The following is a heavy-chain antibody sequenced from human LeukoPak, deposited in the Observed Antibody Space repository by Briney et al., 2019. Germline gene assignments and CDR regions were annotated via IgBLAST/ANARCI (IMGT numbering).Heavy chain of an antibody. Sequence: GRSLRLSCAASGFTFSSYGMHWVRQAPGKGLEWVAVIWYDGSNKYYADSVKGRFTISRDNSKNTLYLQMNSLRAEDTAVYYCARDYYYDSSGYKFDYWGQGTLVTVSS. J-gene: IGHJ4*02. CDR3: ARDYYYDSSGYKFDY. CDR2: IWYDGSNK. CDR1: GFTFSSYG. D-gene: IGHD3-22*01. V-gene: IGHV3-33*01.